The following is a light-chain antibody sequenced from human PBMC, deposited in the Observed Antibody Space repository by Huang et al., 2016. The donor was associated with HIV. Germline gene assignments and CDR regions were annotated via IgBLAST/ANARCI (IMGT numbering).Light chain of an antibody. CDR1: QSVLYSSNNKNY. V-gene: IGKV4-1*01. J-gene: IGKJ1*01. CDR2: WAS. CDR3: QQYYSAWT. Sequence: DIVMTQSPDSLAVSLGERATMNCKSSQSVLYSSNNKNYLVWYQQKPGQPPKLLIYWASTRESGVPDRFSGSGSGTDFTLTISSLQAEDVAVYYCQQYYSAWTFGQGTKVEIK.